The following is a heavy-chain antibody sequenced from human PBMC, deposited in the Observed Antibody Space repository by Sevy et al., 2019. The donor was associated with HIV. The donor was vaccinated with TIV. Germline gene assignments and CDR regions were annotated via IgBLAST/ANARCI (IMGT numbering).Heavy chain of an antibody. V-gene: IGHV4-59*01. D-gene: IGHD5-18*01. J-gene: IGHJ4*02. Sequence: SETLSLTCTVSGGSISSNYWSWIRQPPGKGLEWIGYIYSSGSSYNPSLKSRVSISMDTSKNQFSLKLNSVTAADTAGDYCARSSGYSYGDFDYWGQGTLVTVSS. CDR3: ARSSGYSYGDFDY. CDR2: IYSSGSS. CDR1: GGSISSNY.